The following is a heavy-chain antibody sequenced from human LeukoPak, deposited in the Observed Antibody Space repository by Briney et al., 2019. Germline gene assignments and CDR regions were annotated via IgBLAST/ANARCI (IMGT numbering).Heavy chain of an antibody. CDR2: IRYDGSNK. J-gene: IGHJ4*02. D-gene: IGHD3-10*01. V-gene: IGHV3-30*02. CDR1: GFTFSSYG. CDR3: AKRALITMVRGASGFDY. Sequence: GGSLRLSCAASGFTFSSYGMHWVRQAPGKGLEWVAFIRYDGSNKYYADSVKGRFTISRDNSKNTLYLQMNSLRAEDTALYYCAKRALITMVRGASGFDYWGQGTLVTVSS.